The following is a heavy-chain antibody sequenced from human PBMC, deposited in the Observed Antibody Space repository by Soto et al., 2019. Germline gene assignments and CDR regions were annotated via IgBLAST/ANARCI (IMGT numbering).Heavy chain of an antibody. CDR1: GFTFSSYG. J-gene: IGHJ6*02. CDR3: AKSGMDV. Sequence: QVQLVESGGGVVQPGRSLRLSCAASGFTFSSYGMHWVRQAPGKGLEWVAVISYDGSNKYYADSVKGRFTISRDNSKNKLYLQMNSLRAEDTAVYYCAKSGMDVWGQGTTVTVSS. CDR2: ISYDGSNK. V-gene: IGHV3-30*18.